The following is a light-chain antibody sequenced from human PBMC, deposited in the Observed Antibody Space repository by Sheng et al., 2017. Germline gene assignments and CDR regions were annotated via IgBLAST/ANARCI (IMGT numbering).Light chain of an antibody. Sequence: EIVLTQSPGTLSLSPGERATLSCRASQSVSDTHLAWYQQSPGQAPRLLIYGASTRASGIPDRFSGSGSATDFTLTISRLEPEDFAVYYCQQYGSSPLWTFGQGTKVEIK. J-gene: IGKJ1*01. CDR3: QQYGSSPLWT. CDR1: QSVSDTH. CDR2: GAS. V-gene: IGKV3-20*01.